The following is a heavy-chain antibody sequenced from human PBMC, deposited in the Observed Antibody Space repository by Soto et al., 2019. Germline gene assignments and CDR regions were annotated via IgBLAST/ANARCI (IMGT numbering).Heavy chain of an antibody. D-gene: IGHD3-22*01. CDR2: TSYDGNNK. CDR3: AKVLSVIVADSFDI. J-gene: IGHJ3*02. Sequence: QVQLVESGGGVVQPGRSLRLSCAASGFTFNNYDMHWVRQSPGKGLEWVAVTSYDGNNKYYADSVKGRFTISRDNSKNTLFQQMNSMGHEDTAVYYCAKVLSVIVADSFDIWGQGTMVTVSS. V-gene: IGHV3-30*18. CDR1: GFTFNNYD.